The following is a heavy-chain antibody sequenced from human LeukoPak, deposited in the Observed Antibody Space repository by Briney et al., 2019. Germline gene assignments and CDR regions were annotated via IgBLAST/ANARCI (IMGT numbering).Heavy chain of an antibody. J-gene: IGHJ4*02. CDR3: AKVAKYYYGSETYYFFEH. CDR1: GFTFSSYW. V-gene: IGHV3-7*01. D-gene: IGHD3-10*01. CDR2: INQDGGEI. Sequence: GGSLRLSCAASGFTFSSYWMSWVRQAPGKGLEWVASINQDGGEIHYVDSVKGRFTISRDNAKNSLYLQMNSLRVEDTAVYYCAKVAKYYYGSETYYFFEHWGQGTPVTASS.